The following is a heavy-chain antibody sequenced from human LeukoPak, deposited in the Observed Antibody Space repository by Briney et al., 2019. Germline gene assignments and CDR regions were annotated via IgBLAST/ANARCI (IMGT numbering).Heavy chain of an antibody. D-gene: IGHD3-22*01. CDR1: GYSFTTYW. CDR3: ARVGHYDSSGDFGSYFDY. Sequence: KPGESLKISCKGSGYSFTTYWIGWVRQMPGKGLEWMGIIYPDDSDTRYSPSFQGQVTISADKSINTAYLQWSSLKASGTAIYYCARVGHYDSSGDFGSYFDYWGQGTLVTDSS. V-gene: IGHV5-51*01. CDR2: IYPDDSDT. J-gene: IGHJ4*02.